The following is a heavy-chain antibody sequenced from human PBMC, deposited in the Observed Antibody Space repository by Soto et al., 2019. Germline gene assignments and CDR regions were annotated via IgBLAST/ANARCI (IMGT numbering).Heavy chain of an antibody. J-gene: IGHJ4*02. CDR2: VSAGGGDA. CDR1: GFTFSTYA. CDR3: AIDWVVRAIIYYFGY. Sequence: PWGSLRLSCASSGFTFSTYAMGWFRRAPGKGLEWVASVSAGGGDAYYADSVKGRITVSRDNSKNTLYLQMDRLRAEDTAIYYCAIDWVVRAIIYYFGYRGKGSLVPVAS. D-gene: IGHD2-2*01. V-gene: IGHV3-23*01.